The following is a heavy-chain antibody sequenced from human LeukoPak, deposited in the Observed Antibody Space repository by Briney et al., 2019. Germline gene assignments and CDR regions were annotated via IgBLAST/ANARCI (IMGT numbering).Heavy chain of an antibody. CDR2: IYRSGST. V-gene: IGHV4-39*01. Sequence: SETLSLTCTVSGGSITSGSYYWGWIRQPPGKGLEWIGSIYRSGSTDDTPSLKIRVNISVDTSKNPFALKLSSVTAAETAVYYCARHPSYWGQGTLVTVSS. CDR1: GGSITSGSYY. CDR3: ARHPSY. J-gene: IGHJ4*02.